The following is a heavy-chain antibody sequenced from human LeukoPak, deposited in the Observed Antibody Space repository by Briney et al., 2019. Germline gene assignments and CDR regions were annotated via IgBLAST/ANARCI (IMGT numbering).Heavy chain of an antibody. V-gene: IGHV3-7*01. J-gene: IGHJ4*02. CDR1: GFIFSSYW. Sequence: PGGSLRLSCGASGFIFSSYWMTWVRQAPGRGLEWVASIKREGSEKYYVDSVKGRFTISRDNAKNSLYLQMNSLRAEDTAVYYCARDREGGLVVPAATITLDYWGQGTLVTVSS. D-gene: IGHD2-2*01. CDR2: IKREGSEK. CDR3: ARDREGGLVVPAATITLDY.